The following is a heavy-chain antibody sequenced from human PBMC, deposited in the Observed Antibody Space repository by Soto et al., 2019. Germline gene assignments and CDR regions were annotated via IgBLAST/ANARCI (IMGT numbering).Heavy chain of an antibody. Sequence: ASVKVSCKASGYTFTGYYMHWVRQAPGQGLEWMGWINPNSGGTNYAQKFQGWVTMTRDTSISTAYMELSRLRSDDTAVYYCARGASSSWLVGRMAFDYLVNWGQGTLVTVAS. CDR1: GYTFTGYY. D-gene: IGHD6-13*01. V-gene: IGHV1-2*04. CDR2: INPNSGGT. CDR3: ARGASSSWLVGRMAFDYLVN. J-gene: IGHJ4*02.